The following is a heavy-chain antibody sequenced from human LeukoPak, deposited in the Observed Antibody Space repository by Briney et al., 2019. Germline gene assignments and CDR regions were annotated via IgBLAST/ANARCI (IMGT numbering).Heavy chain of an antibody. CDR2: IDTSGST. J-gene: IGHJ6*04. D-gene: IGHD5-12*01. V-gene: IGHV4-61*02. CDR1: GGSISSGSYY. Sequence: SETLSLTCTVSGGSISSGSYYWSWIRQPAGKGLEWIGRIDTSGSTNYNPSLKSRVTISVDMSKNQFSLKLSSVTAADTAVYYCARERGATMGYYYGMDVWGKGTTVTVSS. CDR3: ARERGATMGYYYGMDV.